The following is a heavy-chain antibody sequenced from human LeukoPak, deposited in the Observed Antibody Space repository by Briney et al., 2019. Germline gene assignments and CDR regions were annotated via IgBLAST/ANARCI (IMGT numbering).Heavy chain of an antibody. Sequence: SGGSLRLSCAASGFTFSSYWMHWVRQTPGKGLVWVSRINSDGSSTSYADSVKGRFTISRDNAKNTLYLQMNSLRAEDTAVYYCARDLGNDYDFSSGYYTFDYWGRGTLVTVSS. CDR1: GFTFSSYW. CDR2: INSDGSST. D-gene: IGHD3-3*01. CDR3: ARDLGNDYDFSSGYYTFDY. J-gene: IGHJ4*02. V-gene: IGHV3-74*01.